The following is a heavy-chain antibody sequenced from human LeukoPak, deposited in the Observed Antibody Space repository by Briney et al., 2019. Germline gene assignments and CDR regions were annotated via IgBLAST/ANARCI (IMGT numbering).Heavy chain of an antibody. CDR1: GYTFTGYF. J-gene: IGHJ4*02. CDR3: ARVIMVRGVIIPDFDY. CDR2: INPATGGT. Sequence: GASVKVSCKASGYTFTGYFIYWVRQAPGQGLEWMGWINPATGGTSFAQKFQGRVTMTRDTSISTAYMELSGLTSDDTAVYYCARVIMVRGVIIPDFDYWGQGTLVTVSS. V-gene: IGHV1-2*02. D-gene: IGHD3-10*01.